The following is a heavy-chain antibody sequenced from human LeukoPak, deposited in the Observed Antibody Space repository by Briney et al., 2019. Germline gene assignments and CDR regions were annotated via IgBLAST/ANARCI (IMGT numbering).Heavy chain of an antibody. CDR3: ARDSSSWYPGLFDY. J-gene: IGHJ4*02. CDR1: GGSISGSNW. V-gene: IGHV4-4*02. Sequence: SGTLSLTCAVSGGSISGSNWWSWVRQPPGKGLEWIGEIYHSGSTNYNPSLKSRVTISVDKSKNQFSLKLSSVTAADTAVYYCARDSSSWYPGLFDYWGQGTLVTVSS. D-gene: IGHD6-13*01. CDR2: IYHSGST.